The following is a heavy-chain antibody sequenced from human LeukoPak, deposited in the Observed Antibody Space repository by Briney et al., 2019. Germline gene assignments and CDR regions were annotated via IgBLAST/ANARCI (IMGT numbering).Heavy chain of an antibody. V-gene: IGHV1-69*13. CDR2: IIPIFGTA. Sequence: WASVKVSCKASGGTFSSYAISWVRQAPGQGLEWMGGIIPIFGTANYAQKFQGRVTITADESTNIAYMELSSLRSEDTAVYYCATMVRGTNWFDPWGQGTLVTVSS. CDR3: ATMVRGTNWFDP. CDR1: GGTFSSYA. D-gene: IGHD3-10*01. J-gene: IGHJ5*02.